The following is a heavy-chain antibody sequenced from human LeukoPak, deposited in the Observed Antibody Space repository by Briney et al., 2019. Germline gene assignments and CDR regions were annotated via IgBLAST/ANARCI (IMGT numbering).Heavy chain of an antibody. CDR2: ISSSSSTI. CDR1: GFTFNSYS. CDR3: ARGQEGQIGTWAEMDRFDY. Sequence: GGSLRLSCAASGFTFNSYSMSWVRQAPGKGLEWVSYISSSSSTIYYADSVKGRFTISRDNAKNSLYLQMNSLRDEDTAVYYCARGQEGQIGTWAEMDRFDYWGQGTLVTVSS. J-gene: IGHJ4*02. D-gene: IGHD1-26*01. V-gene: IGHV3-48*02.